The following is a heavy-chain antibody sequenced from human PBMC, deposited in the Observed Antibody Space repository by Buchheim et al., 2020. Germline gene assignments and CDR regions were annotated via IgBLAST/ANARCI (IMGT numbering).Heavy chain of an antibody. CDR2: IKEDGSEI. CDR3: ARDSQRYCSGGSCYYGEPYFDY. J-gene: IGHJ4*02. D-gene: IGHD2-15*01. Sequence: EVQLVDSGGDLVQPGGSLRLSCAASGFTFSDYWMTWVRQAPGKGLEWVANIKEDGSEIYYVDSVKGRFTISRDNAKHSLYLQMNSLRAEDTAVYYCARDSQRYCSGGSCYYGEPYFDYWGQGTL. CDR1: GFTFSDYW. V-gene: IGHV3-7*01.